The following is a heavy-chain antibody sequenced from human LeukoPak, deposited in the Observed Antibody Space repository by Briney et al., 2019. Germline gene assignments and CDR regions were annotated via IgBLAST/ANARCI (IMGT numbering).Heavy chain of an antibody. CDR2: IYSGGST. V-gene: IGHV3-66*01. Sequence: PGGSLRLSCAASGFTVSNNYMSWVRQAPGKGLVWVSSIYSGGSTYYTDSVKGRFTISRDNSKNTLYLQMNSLRAEDTAVYYCARGLAGYNSFDYWGQGTLVTVSS. J-gene: IGHJ4*02. CDR1: GFTVSNNY. D-gene: IGHD5-24*01. CDR3: ARGLAGYNSFDY.